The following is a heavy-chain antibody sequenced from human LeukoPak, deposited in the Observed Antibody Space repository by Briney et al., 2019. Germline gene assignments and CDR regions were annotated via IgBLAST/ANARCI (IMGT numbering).Heavy chain of an antibody. CDR3: ARGIGNGYRLFDY. J-gene: IGHJ4*02. V-gene: IGHV1-46*01. D-gene: IGHD5-24*01. Sequence: GASVKVSCKASGYTFTSYFMHWVRQAPGQGLEWMGIINPNGGSTRYAQKFQGRVTMTRDTSTGTVFIEMSSLRSEDTAVYYCARGIGNGYRLFDYWGQGTLVTVSS. CDR1: GYTFTSYF. CDR2: INPNGGST.